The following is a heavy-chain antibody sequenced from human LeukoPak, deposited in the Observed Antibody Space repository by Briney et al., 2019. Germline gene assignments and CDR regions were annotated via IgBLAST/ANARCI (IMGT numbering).Heavy chain of an antibody. CDR2: IYYSGST. J-gene: IGHJ5*02. Sequence: SETLSLNCTVPGGSISSYYWSWIRQPPGKGLEWIGYIYYSGSTNYNPSLKSRVTISVDTSKNQFSLKLSSVTAADTAVYYCARRPHNYYDSSGYYFDPWGQGTLVTVSS. CDR3: ARRPHNYYDSSGYYFDP. V-gene: IGHV4-59*01. CDR1: GGSISSYY. D-gene: IGHD3-22*01.